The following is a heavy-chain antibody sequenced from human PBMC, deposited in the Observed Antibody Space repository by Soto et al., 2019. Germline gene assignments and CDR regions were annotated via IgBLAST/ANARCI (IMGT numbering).Heavy chain of an antibody. V-gene: IGHV3-74*01. CDR1: DSPSVATG. J-gene: IGHJ5*02. D-gene: IGHD6-13*01. CDR3: ARDLLRVNWFDP. Sequence: GGSLSSPVQPLDSPSVATGCTGSAKLQGRGWCGSHVLSDGTSTSYADSVKGRFTISRDTAKNTLYLQMNSLRAEDTAVYYCARDLLRVNWFDPWGQGTLVTVSS. CDR2: LSDGTST.